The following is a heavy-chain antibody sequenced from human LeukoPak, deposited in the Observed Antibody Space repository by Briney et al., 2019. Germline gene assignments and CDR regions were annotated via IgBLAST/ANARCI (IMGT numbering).Heavy chain of an antibody. CDR2: IYYSGST. V-gene: IGHV4-39*01. CDR3: ARQEYYYGSGSYHPPYYFDY. D-gene: IGHD3-10*01. Sequence: SETLSLTCTVSGGSTITSSYYWGWIRQPPGKGLEWIGSIYYSGSTYYNPSLESRVTISVDTSKNQFSLKLSSVTAADTAVYYCARQEYYYGSGSYHPPYYFDYWGQGTLVTVSS. J-gene: IGHJ4*02. CDR1: GGSTITSSYY.